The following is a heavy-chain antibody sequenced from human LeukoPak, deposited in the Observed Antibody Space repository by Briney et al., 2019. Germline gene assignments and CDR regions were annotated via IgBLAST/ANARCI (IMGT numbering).Heavy chain of an antibody. CDR3: AKDLYGSGSFFDY. CDR1: GFTFRSYG. D-gene: IGHD3-10*01. J-gene: IGHJ4*02. V-gene: IGHV3-30*18. CDR2: ISYDGYNK. Sequence: PGRSLRLSCVVSGFTFRSYGMHWVRQAPGKGLEWVAVISYDGYNKNFADSVKGRFTISRDNSKNTLYLQMNSLRAEDTAVYYCAKDLYGSGSFFDYWGQGTLVTVSS.